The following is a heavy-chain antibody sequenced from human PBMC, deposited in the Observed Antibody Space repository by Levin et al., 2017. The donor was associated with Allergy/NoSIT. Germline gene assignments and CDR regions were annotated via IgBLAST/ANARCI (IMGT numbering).Heavy chain of an antibody. V-gene: IGHV3-7*01. J-gene: IGHJ2*01. CDR2: IKQDGSEK. CDR3: ARDLETYYYGSGSPNWYFDR. Sequence: GESLKISCAASGFTFSSYWMSWVRQAPGKGLEWVANIKQDGSEKYYVDSVKGRFTISRDNAKNSLYLQMNSLRAEDTAVYYCARDLETYYYGSGSPNWYFDRWGRGTLVTVSS. D-gene: IGHD3-10*01. CDR1: GFTFSSYW.